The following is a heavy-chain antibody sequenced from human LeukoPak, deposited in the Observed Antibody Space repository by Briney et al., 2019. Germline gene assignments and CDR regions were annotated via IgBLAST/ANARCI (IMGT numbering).Heavy chain of an antibody. V-gene: IGHV3-21*01. CDR3: ARALSSSSEDDAFDI. D-gene: IGHD6-6*01. CDR2: ISSSSDYI. Sequence: GGSLRLSCTASGFTFSSYSLNWVRQAPGKGLEWVSSISSSSDYIYYADSVRGRFTISRDNARNSLYLQMNSLRAEDTAVYFCARALSSSSEDDAFDIWGQGTMVTVSS. CDR1: GFTFSSYS. J-gene: IGHJ3*02.